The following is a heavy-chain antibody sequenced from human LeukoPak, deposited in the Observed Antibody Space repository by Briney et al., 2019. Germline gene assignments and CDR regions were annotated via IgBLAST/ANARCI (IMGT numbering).Heavy chain of an antibody. CDR1: GYPISNGHY. CDR2: NYYSGST. V-gene: IGHV4-38-2*01. CDR3: ARADIAAAGSPFDP. D-gene: IGHD6-13*01. J-gene: IGHJ5*02. Sequence: PSETLSLPCGVSGYPISNGHYWGWVRPPPGKGLEWIGSNYYSGSTHYNSSLKNRLPISVDKSKNQVSLKPDSWTAPDTAVYYCARADIAAAGSPFDPWGQGTLVTVSS.